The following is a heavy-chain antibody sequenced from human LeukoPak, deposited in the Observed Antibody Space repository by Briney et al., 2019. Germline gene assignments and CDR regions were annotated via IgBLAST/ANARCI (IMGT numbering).Heavy chain of an antibody. CDR3: ARHFWSPLVLHLFDY. V-gene: IGHV4-59*08. Sequence: PSETLSLTCTVSGGSISSYYWGWIRQPPGKGLEWIGYIYYSGSTNYNPSLKSRVTISVDTSKNQFSLKLSSVTAADTAVYYCARHFWSPLVLHLFDYWGQGTLVTVSS. CDR1: GGSISSYY. J-gene: IGHJ4*02. CDR2: IYYSGST. D-gene: IGHD3-3*01.